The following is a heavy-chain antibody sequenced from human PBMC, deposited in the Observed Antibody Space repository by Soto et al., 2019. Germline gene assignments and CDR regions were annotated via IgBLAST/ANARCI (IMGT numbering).Heavy chain of an antibody. CDR1: GYTFTGHY. D-gene: IGHD3-9*01. J-gene: IGHJ3*01. Sequence: ASVKVSCKAPGYTFTGHYMHWVRQAPGQGLEWMGWISPKSGGTYFAQKFQGRVTMTWATSITTAYLELSRLRPDDTAVYYCARDSYYDILTGYSRNALDFWGQGTMVTVSS. V-gene: IGHV1-2*02. CDR3: ARDSYYDILTGYSRNALDF. CDR2: ISPKSGGT.